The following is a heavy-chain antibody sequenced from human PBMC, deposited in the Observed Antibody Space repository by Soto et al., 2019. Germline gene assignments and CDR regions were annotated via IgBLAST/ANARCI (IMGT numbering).Heavy chain of an antibody. V-gene: IGHV3-15*01. D-gene: IGHD2-21*02. CDR2: IKSKTDGGTT. CDR3: TTLNPGRGLLYFDY. Sequence: EVQLVESGGGLVKPGGSLRLSCAASGFTFSNAWMSCVRQAPGKGLEWGGRIKSKTDGGTTDYAAPVKGRFTISRDDSKNTLYLQMNSLKTEATAVYYCTTLNPGRGLLYFDYWGQGTLVTVSS. CDR1: GFTFSNAW. J-gene: IGHJ4*02.